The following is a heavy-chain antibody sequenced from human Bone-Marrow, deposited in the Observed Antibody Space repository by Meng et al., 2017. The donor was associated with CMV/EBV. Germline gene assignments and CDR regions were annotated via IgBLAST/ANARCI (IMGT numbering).Heavy chain of an antibody. CDR1: GGTFSSYA. J-gene: IGHJ5*02. CDR2: IIPILGIA. CDR3: ARDQHLSERAQAPSFEA. D-gene: IGHD6-13*01. V-gene: IGHV1-69*04. Sequence: SVKVSCKASGGTFSSYAISWVRQAPGQGLEWMGRIIPILGIANYAQKFQGRVTITADKSTSTAYMELSSLRSEDTAVYYCARDQHLSERAQAPSFEAWGQGTLVTVSS.